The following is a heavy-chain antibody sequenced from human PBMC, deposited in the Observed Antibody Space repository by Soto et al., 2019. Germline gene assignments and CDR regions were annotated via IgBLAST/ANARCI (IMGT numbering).Heavy chain of an antibody. CDR3: ARSKPEYSSSSYAFDI. D-gene: IGHD6-6*01. CDR2: IYPGDSDT. V-gene: IGHV5-51*01. Sequence: GESLKISCKGSGYRFTSYWIGWVRQMPGKGLEWMGIIYPGDSDTRYSPSFQGQVTITADKSIGTAYLQWSVLKASDTAMYYCARSKPEYSSSSYAFDIWGQGTMVTVSS. J-gene: IGHJ3*02. CDR1: GYRFTSYW.